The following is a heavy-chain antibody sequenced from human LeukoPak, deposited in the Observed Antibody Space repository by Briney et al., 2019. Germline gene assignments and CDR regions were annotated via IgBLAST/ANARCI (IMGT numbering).Heavy chain of an antibody. J-gene: IGHJ4*02. D-gene: IGHD1-26*01. Sequence: NPSETLSLTCAVYGGSFSGYYWSWIRQPPGKGLEWIGYIYYSGSTNYNPSLKSRVTISVDTSKNQFSLKLSSVTAADTAVYYCARLRKSGSYYFDYWGQGTLVTVSS. CDR3: ARLRKSGSYYFDY. CDR2: IYYSGST. V-gene: IGHV4-59*08. CDR1: GGSFSGYY.